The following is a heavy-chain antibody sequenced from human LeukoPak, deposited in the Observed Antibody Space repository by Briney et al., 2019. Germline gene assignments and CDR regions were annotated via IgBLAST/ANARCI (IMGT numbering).Heavy chain of an antibody. V-gene: IGHV3-23*01. CDR2: ISSSGGNT. CDR1: GFTLSSYG. Sequence: GGSLRLSRAASGFTLSSYGMSGVRQAPGKGLEWVSAISSSGGNTYYADPVKGRFTISRDNSKNTLYLQMNSLRADDTAVYYCARSYGSGSYQPFDYWGQGTLVTVSS. J-gene: IGHJ4*02. CDR3: ARSYGSGSYQPFDY. D-gene: IGHD3-10*01.